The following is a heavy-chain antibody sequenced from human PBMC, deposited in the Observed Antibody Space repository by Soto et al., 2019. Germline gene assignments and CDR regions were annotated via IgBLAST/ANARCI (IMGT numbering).Heavy chain of an antibody. CDR2: INPNSGGT. J-gene: IGHJ4*02. D-gene: IGHD2-15*01. V-gene: IGHV1-2*04. Sequence: QVQLVQSGAEVKKPGASVKVSCKASGYTFTGYYMHWVRQAPGQGLEWMGWINPNSGGTNYAQKFQGWVTMTRDTSICTAYMELSRLRSDDTAVYYCAILGGERGYCSGGSCPFDYWGQGTLVTVSS. CDR3: AILGGERGYCSGGSCPFDY. CDR1: GYTFTGYY.